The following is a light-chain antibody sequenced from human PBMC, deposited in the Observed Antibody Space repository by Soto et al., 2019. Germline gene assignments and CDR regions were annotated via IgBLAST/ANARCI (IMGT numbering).Light chain of an antibody. CDR2: GAS. V-gene: IGKV3-20*01. J-gene: IGKJ1*01. CDR3: QQYGSSGT. CDR1: QSVSSN. Sequence: EIVMTQSPDTLSVSPGERATLSCRASQSVSSNLAWYQQKPGQAPRVIMYGASRRATGIPDRFSGSGSGTDFTLTISRLEPEDFAVYYCQQYGSSGTFGQGTKVDIK.